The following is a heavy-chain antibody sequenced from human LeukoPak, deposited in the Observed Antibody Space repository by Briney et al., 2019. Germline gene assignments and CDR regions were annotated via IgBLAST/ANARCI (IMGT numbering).Heavy chain of an antibody. CDR2: IYYSGST. CDR1: GGSISSYY. J-gene: IGHJ3*02. Sequence: SETLSLTCTVSGGSISSYYWSWIRQPPGKGLEWIGYIYYSGSTNYNPSLKSRVTISVDTSKNQFSLKLSSVTAADTAVYYCARETPAAGIAGAHDAFDIWGQGTMVTVSS. V-gene: IGHV4-59*01. CDR3: ARETPAAGIAGAHDAFDI. D-gene: IGHD1-26*01.